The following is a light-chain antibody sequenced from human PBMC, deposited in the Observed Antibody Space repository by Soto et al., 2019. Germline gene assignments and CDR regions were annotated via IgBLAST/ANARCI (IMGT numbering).Light chain of an antibody. Sequence: EIVLTQSPGTLSLSPGERATLSCRASQSVSSSYLAWYQQKPGQAPRLLIYGASSSATGIPDRFSGSGSGTDFTLTISRLEPEAFAVYYCQQYGSSPQFGPGTKVDIK. CDR2: GAS. CDR3: QQYGSSPQ. CDR1: QSVSSSY. J-gene: IGKJ3*01. V-gene: IGKV3-20*01.